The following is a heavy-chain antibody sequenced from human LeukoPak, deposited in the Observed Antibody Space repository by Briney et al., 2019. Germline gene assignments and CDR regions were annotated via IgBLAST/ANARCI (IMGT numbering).Heavy chain of an antibody. Sequence: GGSLRLSCAASGFTFSSYWMSWVRQAPGKGLEWVANIKQDGSEKYYVDSVKGRFTVSRDNAKNLVYLQMNNLRAEDTAMYFCATDVSSSISCYSYWGQGTLVTVSS. CDR2: IKQDGSEK. CDR3: ATDVSSSISCYSY. D-gene: IGHD2-2*01. J-gene: IGHJ4*02. V-gene: IGHV3-7*04. CDR1: GFTFSSYW.